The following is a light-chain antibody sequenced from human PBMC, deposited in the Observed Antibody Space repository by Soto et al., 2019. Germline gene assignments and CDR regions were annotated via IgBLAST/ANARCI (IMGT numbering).Light chain of an antibody. J-gene: IGKJ4*01. CDR3: QQYNNWPPLT. Sequence: EIVLTQSQATLSVSPGERATLSCRASQSVSSNLAWYQQKPGQAPRLLIYGASTRATGIPARFSGSGSGTEFTLTISSPQSEDFAVYYCQQYNNWPPLTFGGGTKVDIK. V-gene: IGKV3-15*01. CDR2: GAS. CDR1: QSVSSN.